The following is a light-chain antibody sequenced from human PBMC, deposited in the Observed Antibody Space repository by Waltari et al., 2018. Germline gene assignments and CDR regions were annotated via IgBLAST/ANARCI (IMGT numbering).Light chain of an antibody. CDR2: DAS. CDR3: QQYDNLPFT. CDR1: KDISNY. Sequence: DIQMTQSPSSLSASVGDRVTITCQASKDISNYLNWCQQKPGKATKLLIYDASNLETGVPSRFSGSGSGTDFTFTISSLQPEDIATYYCQQYDNLPFTFGGGTKVEIK. V-gene: IGKV1-33*01. J-gene: IGKJ4*01.